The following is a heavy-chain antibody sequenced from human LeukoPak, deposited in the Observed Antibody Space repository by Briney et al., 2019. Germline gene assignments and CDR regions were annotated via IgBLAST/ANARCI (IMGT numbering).Heavy chain of an antibody. Sequence: GGSLRLSCAASGFTFSSFPMNWVRQAPGKGLEWVSAISGSGGSTYYADSVKGRFTISRDNSKNTLYLQMNSLRAEDTAVYYCAKEGKNYDFWSGYRPRTSCMDVWGQGTTVTVSS. CDR1: GFTFSSFP. J-gene: IGHJ6*02. D-gene: IGHD3-3*01. V-gene: IGHV3-23*01. CDR3: AKEGKNYDFWSGYRPRTSCMDV. CDR2: ISGSGGST.